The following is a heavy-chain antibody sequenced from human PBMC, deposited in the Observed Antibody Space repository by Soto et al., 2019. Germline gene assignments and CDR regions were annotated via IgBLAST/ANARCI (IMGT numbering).Heavy chain of an antibody. CDR1: GFTFGDYA. CDR2: IRSKAYGGTT. Sequence: EVQLVESGGGLVQPGRSLRLSCTASGFTFGDYAMSWVRQAPGKGLEWVGFIRSKAYGGTTEYAASVKGRFTISRDDSKSIAYLQMNSLKTEDTAVYYCTRDHYYDSSGYYCYWGQGTLVTVSS. J-gene: IGHJ4*02. V-gene: IGHV3-49*04. CDR3: TRDHYYDSSGYYCY. D-gene: IGHD3-22*01.